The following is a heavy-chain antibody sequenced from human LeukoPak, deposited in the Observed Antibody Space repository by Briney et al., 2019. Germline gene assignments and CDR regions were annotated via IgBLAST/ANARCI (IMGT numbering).Heavy chain of an antibody. CDR3: ARGSGYYNWFDP. J-gene: IGHJ5*02. D-gene: IGHD5-12*01. CDR1: GGSVSSGSYY. Sequence: PPETLSLTCTVSGGSVSSGSYYWSWLRQPPGKGLEWIGYIYYSGSTNYNPSLKSRVTISVDTSKNEFSLKLSSVTAADTAVYYCARGSGYYNWFDPWGQGTLVTVSS. CDR2: IYYSGST. V-gene: IGHV4-61*01.